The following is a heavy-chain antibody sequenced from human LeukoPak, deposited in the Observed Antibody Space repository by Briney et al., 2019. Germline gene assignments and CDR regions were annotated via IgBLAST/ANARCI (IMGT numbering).Heavy chain of an antibody. V-gene: IGHV1-69*06. CDR3: ARDSHYDAEPLDI. Sequence: SVKVSCRASGGTFSSYAISWVRQAPGQGLEWMGGIIPIFGTANYAQKFQGRVTITADKSTSTAYMELSSLRSEDTAVYYCARDSHYDAEPLDIWGQGTMVTVSS. CDR1: GGTFSSYA. CDR2: IIPIFGTA. J-gene: IGHJ3*02. D-gene: IGHD1-14*01.